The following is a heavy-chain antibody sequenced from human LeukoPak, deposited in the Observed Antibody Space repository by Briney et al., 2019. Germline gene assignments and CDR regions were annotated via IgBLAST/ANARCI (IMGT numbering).Heavy chain of an antibody. CDR3: ARFPDGYNDFDY. J-gene: IGHJ4*02. CDR2: IIPIFGTA. V-gene: IGHV1-69*13. Sequence: GASVKVSCKASGGTFSSYAISWVRQAPGQGLEWMGGIIPIFGTANYAQKFQGRVTITADESTSTAYMELSSLRSEDTAVYYCARFPDGYNDFDYWGQGTLVTVSS. D-gene: IGHD5-24*01. CDR1: GGTFSSYA.